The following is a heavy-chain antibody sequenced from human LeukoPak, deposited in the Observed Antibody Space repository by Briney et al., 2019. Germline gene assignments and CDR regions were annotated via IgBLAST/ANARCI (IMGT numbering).Heavy chain of an antibody. V-gene: IGHV3-30*04. Sequence: PGRSLRLSCAASGFTFSSYAMHWVRQAPGKGLEWEAVISYDGSNKYYADSVKGRFTISRDNSKNTLYLQMNSLRAEDTAVYYCARSPEYCSGGSCSWGQGTLVTVSS. CDR2: ISYDGSNK. D-gene: IGHD2-15*01. CDR3: ARSPEYCSGGSCS. J-gene: IGHJ5*02. CDR1: GFTFSSYA.